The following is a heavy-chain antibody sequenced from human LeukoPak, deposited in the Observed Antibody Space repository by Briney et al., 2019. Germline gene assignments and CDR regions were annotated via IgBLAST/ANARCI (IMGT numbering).Heavy chain of an antibody. CDR2: IIPILGIA. J-gene: IGHJ6*02. CDR3: ARGYYDSRGQPDYYYYGMDV. Sequence: ASVKVSCKASGYTFTGYYMHWVRQAPGQGLEWMGRIIPILGIANYAQKFQGRVTITADKSTSTAYMELSSLRSEDTAVYYCARGYYDSRGQPDYYYYGMDVWGQGTTVAVSS. D-gene: IGHD3-22*01. CDR1: GYTFTGYY. V-gene: IGHV1-69*04.